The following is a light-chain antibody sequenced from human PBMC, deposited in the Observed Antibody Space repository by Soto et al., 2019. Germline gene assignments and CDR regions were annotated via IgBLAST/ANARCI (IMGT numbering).Light chain of an antibody. CDR2: EVS. V-gene: IGLV2-14*01. Sequence: QSALTQPASVSGSPGQSITISCTGTSSDVGGYNYVSWYQQRPGKAPKLMIYEVSNRPSGVSNRFSGSRSGNTASLTISGLQAEDEADYYCSSYTSSNTLVFGGGTQLTVL. CDR3: SSYTSSNTLV. J-gene: IGLJ2*01. CDR1: SSDVGGYNY.